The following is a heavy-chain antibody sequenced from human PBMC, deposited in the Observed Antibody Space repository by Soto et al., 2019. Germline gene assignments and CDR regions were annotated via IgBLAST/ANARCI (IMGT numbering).Heavy chain of an antibody. CDR2: INAGNGNT. CDR1: GYTFTSYA. V-gene: IGHV1-3*01. CDR3: ARDGRRWLQLYYYGMDV. D-gene: IGHD1-1*01. Sequence: ASVKVSCKASGYTFTSYAMHWVRQAPGQRLEWMGWINAGNGNTKYSQKFQGRVTITRDTSASTAYMELSSLRSEDTAVYYCARDGRRWLQLYYYGMDVWGQGTTVTVSS. J-gene: IGHJ6*02.